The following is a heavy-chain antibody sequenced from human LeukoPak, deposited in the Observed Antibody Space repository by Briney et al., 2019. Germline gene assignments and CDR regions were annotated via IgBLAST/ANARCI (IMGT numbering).Heavy chain of an antibody. J-gene: IGHJ4*02. CDR2: INPNSGGT. D-gene: IGHD3-22*01. CDR1: GYTFTCYY. CDR3: ARDHCDSSGYYITYDY. Sequence: ASVKVSCKASGYTFTCYYMHWVRQAPGQGLEWMGWINPNSGGTNYAQKFQGRVTMTRDTSISTAYMELSRLRSDDTAVYYCARDHCDSSGYYITYDYWGQGTLVTVSS. V-gene: IGHV1-2*02.